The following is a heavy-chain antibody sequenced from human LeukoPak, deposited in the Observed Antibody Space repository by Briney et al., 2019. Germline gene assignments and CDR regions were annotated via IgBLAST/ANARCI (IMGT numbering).Heavy chain of an antibody. Sequence: SETLSLTCTVSGGSISSYYWSWIRQPAGKGLEWIGRIYTSGSTNYNPSLKSRVTISVDTSKNQFSLKLSSVTAADTAVYYCARRGGCSSTSCLPYNWFDPWGQGTLVTVSS. V-gene: IGHV4-4*07. CDR1: GGSISSYY. D-gene: IGHD2-2*01. CDR3: ARRGGCSSTSCLPYNWFDP. CDR2: IYTSGST. J-gene: IGHJ5*02.